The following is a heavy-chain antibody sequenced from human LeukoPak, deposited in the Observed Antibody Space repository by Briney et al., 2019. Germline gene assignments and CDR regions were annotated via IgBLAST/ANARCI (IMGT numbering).Heavy chain of an antibody. D-gene: IGHD1-26*01. CDR1: GGSISSYY. V-gene: IGHV4-59*01. J-gene: IGHJ5*02. CDR3: ARMGQGRFDP. Sequence: SETLSLTCTVSGGSISSYYWSWIRQPPGKGLEWIGYIYYSGSTNYNPSLKSRVTMSVDTSKNQFSLKLSSVTAADTAVYYCARMGQGRFDPWGQGTLVTVSS. CDR2: IYYSGST.